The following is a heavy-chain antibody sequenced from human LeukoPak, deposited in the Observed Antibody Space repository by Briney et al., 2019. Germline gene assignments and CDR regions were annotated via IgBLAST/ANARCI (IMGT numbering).Heavy chain of an antibody. CDR3: AREGNYDILTGYYRPRYFDY. CDR2: IYYSGST. V-gene: IGHV4-39*02. J-gene: IGHJ4*02. Sequence: SETLSLTCTVSGGSISSSSYYWGWIRQPPGKGLEWIGSIYYSGSTYYNPSLKSRVTISVDTSKNQFSLKLSSVTAADTAVYYCAREGNYDILTGYYRPRYFDYWGQGTLVTVSS. CDR1: GGSISSSSYY. D-gene: IGHD3-9*01.